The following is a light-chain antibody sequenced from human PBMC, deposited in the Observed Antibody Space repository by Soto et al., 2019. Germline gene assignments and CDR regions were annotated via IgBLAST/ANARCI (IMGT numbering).Light chain of an antibody. Sequence: QSVLTQPPSASGTPGQRVTISCSGSSSNIGSITVNWYQQLPGTAPKLLIYSNNQRPSGVPDRFSGSKSGNTASLTISGLQAEDEADYYCCSYAGSYIQYVFGTGTKVTV. CDR2: SNN. V-gene: IGLV1-44*01. CDR1: SSNIGSIT. J-gene: IGLJ1*01. CDR3: CSYAGSYIQYV.